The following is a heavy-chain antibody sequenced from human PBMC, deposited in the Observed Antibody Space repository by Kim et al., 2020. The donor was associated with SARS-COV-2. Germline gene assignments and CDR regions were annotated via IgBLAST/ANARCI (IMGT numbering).Heavy chain of an antibody. Sequence: GGSLRLSCAASGFTFSSYEMNWVRQAPGKGLEWVSYISSSGSTIYYADSVKGRFTISRDNAKNSLYLQMNSLRAEDTAVYYCARGFFNLYGMDVWGQGTTVTVSS. J-gene: IGHJ6*02. V-gene: IGHV3-48*03. CDR3: ARGFFNLYGMDV. CDR2: ISSSGSTI. CDR1: GFTFSSYE. D-gene: IGHD3-3*01.